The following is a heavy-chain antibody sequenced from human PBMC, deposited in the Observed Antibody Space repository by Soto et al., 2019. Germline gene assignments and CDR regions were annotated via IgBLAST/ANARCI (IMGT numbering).Heavy chain of an antibody. J-gene: IGHJ3*02. V-gene: IGHV3-33*01. CDR1: GFTFSSYG. CDR3: ARDLPPAAATPDAFDI. CDR2: IWYDGSNK. D-gene: IGHD6-13*01. Sequence: GGSLRLSCAASGFTFSSYGMHWVRQAPGKGLEWVAVIWYDGSNKCYADSVKGRFTISRDNSKNTLYLQMNSLRAEDTAVYYCARDLPPAAATPDAFDIWGQGTMVTVSS.